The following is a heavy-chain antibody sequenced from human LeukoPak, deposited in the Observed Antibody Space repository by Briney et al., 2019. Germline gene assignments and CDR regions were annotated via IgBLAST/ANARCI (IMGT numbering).Heavy chain of an antibody. CDR1: GFTFSSYT. D-gene: IGHD4-11*01. V-gene: IGHV3-21*01. J-gene: IGHJ4*02. CDR3: ARGGTVITLYYDS. Sequence: NPRGSLRLSREGSGFTFSSYTMISVRRAPGKGLEWLTSISSTSSYIYYADSVKGRFTISRDNAKNSLYLQMNSLTAEDTAVYYCARGGTVITLYYDSWGQGTLVTVSS. CDR2: ISSTSSYI.